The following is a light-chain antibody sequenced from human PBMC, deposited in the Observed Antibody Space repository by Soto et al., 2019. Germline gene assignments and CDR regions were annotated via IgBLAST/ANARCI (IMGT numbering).Light chain of an antibody. Sequence: VIWMTQSPSLISASTGDRVNISCRMSQAINSLLAWYQQKPGKAPSLLLFATSTLQGGVPSRFSGSGSGTDFTLSISSLQSEDFATYYCQQYYTFPYTFGRGTKVEF. CDR3: QQYYTFPYT. V-gene: IGKV1D-8*01. CDR2: ATS. J-gene: IGKJ2*01. CDR1: QAINSL.